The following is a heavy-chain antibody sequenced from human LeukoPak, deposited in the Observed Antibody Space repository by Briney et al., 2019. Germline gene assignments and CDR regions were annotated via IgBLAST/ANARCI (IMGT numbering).Heavy chain of an antibody. CDR1: GFTFTHYS. J-gene: IGHJ4*02. CDR2: ISNSSNYI. CDR3: ARVGLAWITMIVADEAPLPQFDY. Sequence: PGGSLRLSCSASGFTFTHYSINWVRQAPGKGLEWLSSISNSSNYIYYADSVKGRFTISRDNAKNSLYLQMNSLRAEDTAVYYCARVGLAWITMIVADEAPLPQFDYWGQGTLVTVSS. V-gene: IGHV3-21*01. D-gene: IGHD3-22*01.